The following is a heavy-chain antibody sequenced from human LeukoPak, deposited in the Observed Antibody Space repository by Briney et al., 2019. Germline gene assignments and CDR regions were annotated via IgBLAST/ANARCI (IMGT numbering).Heavy chain of an antibody. CDR3: ARQMEIAAAGISSDY. CDR2: IYPGDSDT. D-gene: IGHD6-13*01. J-gene: IGHJ4*02. CDR1: GYSFTSYW. Sequence: GESLKISCKGSGYSFTSYWIGWVRQMPGKGLEWMGIIYPGDSDTRYSPSFQGQVTISADKSISTAYLQWSSLKASDTAMYYCARQMEIAAAGISSDYWGQGTLVTVSS. V-gene: IGHV5-51*01.